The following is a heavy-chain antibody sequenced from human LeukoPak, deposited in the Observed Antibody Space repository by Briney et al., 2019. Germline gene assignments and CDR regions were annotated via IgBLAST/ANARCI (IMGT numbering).Heavy chain of an antibody. Sequence: SETLSLTCAVSGYSISSGYYWGWIRPPPGKGLEWIGIICHSGSTYYNPSLKSRVTISVDTSKNQFPLKLSSVTAADTAVYYCARNVGGYCGSSSCYSFDVWGQGTMVTVSS. CDR3: ARNVGGYCGSSSCYSFDV. J-gene: IGHJ3*01. D-gene: IGHD2-2*02. CDR2: ICHSGST. CDR1: GYSISSGYY. V-gene: IGHV4-38-2*01.